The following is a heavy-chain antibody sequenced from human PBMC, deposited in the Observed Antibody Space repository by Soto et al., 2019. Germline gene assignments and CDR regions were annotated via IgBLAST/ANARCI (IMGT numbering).Heavy chain of an antibody. D-gene: IGHD1-20*01. CDR2: IIPILGIA. CDR3: AKYNGEGWFVS. Sequence: QLQLVQSGAEVKKPGSSVKVSCKASGGTFSSYTITWVRQAPGQGLEWMGRIIPILGIANYAQKFQGRVTITAHESPRTADTDLSSLSSEDRAVYYCAKYNGEGWFVSLRQGTLVTVSS. V-gene: IGHV1-69*02. J-gene: IGHJ5*01. CDR1: GGTFSSYT.